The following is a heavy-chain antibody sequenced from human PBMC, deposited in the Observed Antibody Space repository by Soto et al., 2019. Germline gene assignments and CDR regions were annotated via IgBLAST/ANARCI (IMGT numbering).Heavy chain of an antibody. J-gene: IGHJ6*02. CDR2: ISYSGTT. D-gene: IGHD6-25*01. V-gene: IGHV4-59*01. CDR3: ARGGGTGYNGLDV. Sequence: QVQLQESGPGLVKPSETLSLTCTVSGGSISSDYWSWIRQAPGKGLEWIGYISYSGTTNYNSSLKRRVTISIDTSKNQISLMLSSVTAADTAVYYCARGGGTGYNGLDVWGQGTTLTVSS. CDR1: GGSISSDY.